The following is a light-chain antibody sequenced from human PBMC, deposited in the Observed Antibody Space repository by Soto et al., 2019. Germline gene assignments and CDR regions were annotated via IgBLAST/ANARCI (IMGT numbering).Light chain of an antibody. CDR3: QQRSDWPS. J-gene: IGKJ2*01. Sequence: EVVLTQSPATLSLSPGDRATLSCRASQTISNYLAWYQQKLGQAPRLLIYDASNRATGIPARFSGSGSGTDLTLTISSLAPEDFAVYYCQQRSDWPSFGQGTKLEIK. CDR2: DAS. V-gene: IGKV3-11*01. CDR1: QTISNY.